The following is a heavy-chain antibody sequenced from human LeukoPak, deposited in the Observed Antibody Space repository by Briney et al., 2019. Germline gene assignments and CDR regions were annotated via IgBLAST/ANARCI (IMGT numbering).Heavy chain of an antibody. V-gene: IGHV3-53*01. D-gene: IGHD3-10*01. CDR2: IYRDAKT. CDR1: GFALSSNY. CDR3: AKVKGWYGEGYFDY. J-gene: IGHJ4*02. Sequence: GGSLRLSCAASGFALSSNYMSWVRQAPGKGLEWVSVIYRDAKTYYADSVKGRFTISRDISKNTLLLQMTSLRAEDTALYYCAKVKGWYGEGYFDYWGQGTLVTVSS.